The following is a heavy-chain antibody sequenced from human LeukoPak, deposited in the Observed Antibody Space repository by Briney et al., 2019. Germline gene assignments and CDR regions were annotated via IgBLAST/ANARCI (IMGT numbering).Heavy chain of an antibody. CDR3: ARSGDYYDSAGYYRLFDY. Sequence: KPSETLPLTCTVSGGSISSTSYYWGWIRQPPGKGLEWIGTIYYSGSTYYNPSLKSRVTISVDTSKNQFSLKVSSVTAADTAVYYCARSGDYYDSAGYYRLFDYWGQGSLVTVSS. CDR2: IYYSGST. V-gene: IGHV4-39*01. D-gene: IGHD3-22*01. CDR1: GGSISSTSYY. J-gene: IGHJ4*02.